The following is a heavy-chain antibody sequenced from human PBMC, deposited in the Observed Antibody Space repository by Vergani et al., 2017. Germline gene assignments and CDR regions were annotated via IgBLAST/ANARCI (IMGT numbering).Heavy chain of an antibody. CDR1: GFTFSNFG. J-gene: IGHJ4*02. D-gene: IGHD3-16*01. CDR2: IGKDGINT. V-gene: IGHV3-30*02. Sequence: QVQLVVSAGGVVQPGGSLRLSCAASGFTFSNFGMHWIRQAPGKGLEWLAYIGKDGINTRYRDAVKGRFTLSRDFSKNTLYLQMNSLRTDDTATYYCAKHFRGWGIDYWGQGTQVIVSS. CDR3: AKHFRGWGIDY.